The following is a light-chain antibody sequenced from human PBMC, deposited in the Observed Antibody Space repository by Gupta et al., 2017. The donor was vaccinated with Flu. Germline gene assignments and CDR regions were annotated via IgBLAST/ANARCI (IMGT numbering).Light chain of an antibody. Sequence: DVVMTQSPLSLPVTLGQPASISCRSSQSLVYKNGITYLNWFQQRPGQSPRRLIYEVSKRDYGVTDRFSGSGSVTDFTLKSSRGEAEDVGVYYCMRATPPWTFGQGTMLEI. CDR2: EVS. V-gene: IGKV2-30*01. CDR1: QSLVYKNGITY. CDR3: MRATPPWT. J-gene: IGKJ2*02.